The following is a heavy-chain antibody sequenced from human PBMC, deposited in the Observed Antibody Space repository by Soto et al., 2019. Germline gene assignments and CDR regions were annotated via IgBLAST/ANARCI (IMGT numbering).Heavy chain of an antibody. CDR3: ARDDMQVVRRYYYGMDV. V-gene: IGHV3-33*01. Sequence: QEQLVESGGGVVQLGKSLRLSCTASGFIFSNHGMHWVRQAPGKGLEWVAVIWYDGSNIHYGDSVKGRFTISRDNSKSTLYLQMNSLRAEDTAVYYCARDDMQVVRRYYYGMDVWGHGTTVTVS. CDR1: GFIFSNHG. D-gene: IGHD6-6*01. J-gene: IGHJ6*02. CDR2: IWYDGSNI.